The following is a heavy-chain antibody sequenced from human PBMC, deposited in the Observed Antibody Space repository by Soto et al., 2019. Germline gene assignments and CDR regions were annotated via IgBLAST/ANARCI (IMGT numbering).Heavy chain of an antibody. CDR2: IYYSGST. J-gene: IGHJ4*02. CDR1: GGSISSYY. D-gene: IGHD3-10*01. Sequence: PSETLSLTCTVSGGSISSYYWSWIRQPPGKGLEWIGYIYYSGSTNYNPSLKSRVTISVDTSKNQFSLKLSSVTAADTAVYYCASNYYYGSGSLDFDYWGQGTLVTAPQ. CDR3: ASNYYYGSGSLDFDY. V-gene: IGHV4-59*01.